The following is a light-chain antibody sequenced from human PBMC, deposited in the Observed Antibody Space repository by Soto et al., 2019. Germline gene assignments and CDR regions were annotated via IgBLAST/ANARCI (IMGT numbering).Light chain of an antibody. CDR3: STYASSSTHVV. CDR2: DVS. J-gene: IGLJ2*01. Sequence: QSALTQPASVSGSPGQSITISCTGTSSDGGGYNYVSWYQQHPGKAPKLMIYDVSNRPSGVCNRFSGSKSGNTASLTISGLQDEDEADYYCSTYASSSTHVVFGGGTKVTVL. CDR1: SSDGGGYNY. V-gene: IGLV2-14*01.